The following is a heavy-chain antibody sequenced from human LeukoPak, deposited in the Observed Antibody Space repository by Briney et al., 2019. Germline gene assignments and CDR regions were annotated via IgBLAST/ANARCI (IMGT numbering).Heavy chain of an antibody. V-gene: IGHV5-51*01. CDR1: GYSFTSYW. D-gene: IGHD3-22*01. CDR3: ARHAVWGYRITMIVQEGAAFDI. Sequence: GESLKISCKGSGYSFTSYWIGWVRQMPGKGLEWMGIIYPGDSDTRYSPSFQGQVTISADKSISTAYLQWSSLKASDTAMYYCARHAVWGYRITMIVQEGAAFDIWGQGTMVTVSS. CDR2: IYPGDSDT. J-gene: IGHJ3*02.